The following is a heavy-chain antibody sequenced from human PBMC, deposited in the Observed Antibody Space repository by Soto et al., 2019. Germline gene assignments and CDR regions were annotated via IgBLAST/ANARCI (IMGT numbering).Heavy chain of an antibody. Sequence: QVQLVESGGGVVQPGRSLRLSCAASGFTFSTHAMHWVRQAPGKGLECVAIVSFDGSNKYYADSVKGRFTISRDNSKNTLYLQMSGLTPEXTAFYYCARDQTGITTAGGGRIDRWGQGTLVTVSS. D-gene: IGHD6-13*01. CDR2: VSFDGSNK. V-gene: IGHV3-30-3*01. CDR3: ARDQTGITTAGGGRIDR. CDR1: GFTFSTHA. J-gene: IGHJ5*02.